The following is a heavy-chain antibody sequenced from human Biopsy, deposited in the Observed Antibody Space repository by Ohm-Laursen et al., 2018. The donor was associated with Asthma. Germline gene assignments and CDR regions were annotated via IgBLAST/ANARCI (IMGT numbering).Heavy chain of an antibody. CDR1: GDAMSTSGSY. D-gene: IGHD6-6*01. CDR3: ARAVSSSSYWYFDL. J-gene: IGHJ2*01. V-gene: IGHV4-39*02. Sequence: SDTLSLTCFVSGDAMSTSGSYWGWIRQSPGKGLEWIGSIYCSGRTYYNPSLESRVTISADTSKNHFSLKVTSVTAADTAVYYCARAVSSSSYWYFDLWGRGDLVTVSS. CDR2: IYCSGRT.